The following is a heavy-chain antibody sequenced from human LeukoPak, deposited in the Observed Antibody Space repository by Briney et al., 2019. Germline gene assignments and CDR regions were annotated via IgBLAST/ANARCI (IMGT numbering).Heavy chain of an antibody. J-gene: IGHJ3*02. Sequence: GGSLRLSCAASGFTFSSYSMNWVRQAPGKGLEWVSSISSSSSYIYYADSVKGRFTISRDNAKNSLYLQMNSLRAEDTAVYYRARERTRIQLWSGSAFDIWGQGTMVTVSS. V-gene: IGHV3-21*01. CDR1: GFTFSSYS. D-gene: IGHD5-18*01. CDR2: ISSSSSYI. CDR3: ARERTRIQLWSGSAFDI.